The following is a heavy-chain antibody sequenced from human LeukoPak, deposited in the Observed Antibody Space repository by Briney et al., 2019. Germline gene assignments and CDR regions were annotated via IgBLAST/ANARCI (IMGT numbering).Heavy chain of an antibody. J-gene: IGHJ4*02. CDR1: GFTFSSYS. Sequence: GGSLRLSCAASGFTFSSYSMNWVRQAPGKGLEWVSSISSSSSYIYYADSVKGRFTISRDNAKNSLYLQVNSLRAEDTAVYYCARMIGGGLFDYWGQGTLVTVSS. CDR2: ISSSSSYI. V-gene: IGHV3-21*01. CDR3: ARMIGGGLFDY. D-gene: IGHD2-21*01.